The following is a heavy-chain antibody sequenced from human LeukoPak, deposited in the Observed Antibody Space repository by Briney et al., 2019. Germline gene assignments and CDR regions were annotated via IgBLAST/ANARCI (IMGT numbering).Heavy chain of an antibody. CDR2: IYYSGCT. CDR3: ARDLYGSGSYFSH. J-gene: IGHJ4*02. D-gene: IGHD3-10*01. Sequence: PSETLSLTCTVSGGSLSSSSYYWGWIRQPPGKGLEWTGYIYYSGCTYYNPSLKSRVTISVDTSKNQFSLKLSSVTAADTAVYYCARDLYGSGSYFSHWGQGTLVTVSS. CDR1: GGSLSSSSYY. V-gene: IGHV4-31*03.